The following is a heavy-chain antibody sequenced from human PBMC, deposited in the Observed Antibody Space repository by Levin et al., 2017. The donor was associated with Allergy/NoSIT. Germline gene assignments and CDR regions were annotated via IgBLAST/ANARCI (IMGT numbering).Heavy chain of an antibody. J-gene: IGHJ4*02. CDR1: GYRFRNFW. CDR3: AKHTMAGPMDN. V-gene: IGHV5-51*01. Sequence: MPGGSLRLSCQVSGYRFRNFWIAWVRQMPAKGLEWMGSIYPGDSDARYSPSFRGQVTISADKSMNTAYLHWSSLTASDTAIYYCAKHTMAGPMDNWGQGSLVAVSS. CDR2: IYPGDSDA. D-gene: IGHD6-19*01.